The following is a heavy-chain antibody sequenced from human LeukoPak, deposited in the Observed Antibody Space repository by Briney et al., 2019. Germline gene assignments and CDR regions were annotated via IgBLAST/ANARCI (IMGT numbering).Heavy chain of an antibody. CDR3: ARVRSVGGNPHAFNI. J-gene: IGHJ3*02. D-gene: IGHD4-23*01. CDR2: ISGSGGNT. Sequence: GGSLRLSCAASGFTFSSYAMSWVRQAPGKGLEWVSAISGSGGNTYYADSVKGQFTISRDNAKNSLYLQMNSLRVEDTALYYCARVRSVGGNPHAFNIWGQGTMVTVSS. CDR1: GFTFSSYA. V-gene: IGHV3-23*01.